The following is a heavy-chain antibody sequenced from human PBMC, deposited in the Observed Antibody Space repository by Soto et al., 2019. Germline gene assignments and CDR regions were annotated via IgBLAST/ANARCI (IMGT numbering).Heavy chain of an antibody. Sequence: GASVKVSCKGSGNTFTYVYLHWVRQAPGQALEWMGWITPFNGNTKYAQKFQDRVTMTTDTSTSTAYMELRSLRSDDTAVYYCARDLYDMIPRPHVFDYWGQGTLVTVSS. J-gene: IGHJ4*02. CDR2: ITPFNGNT. CDR1: GNTFTYVY. CDR3: ARDLYDMIPRPHVFDY. D-gene: IGHD3-16*01. V-gene: IGHV1-45*02.